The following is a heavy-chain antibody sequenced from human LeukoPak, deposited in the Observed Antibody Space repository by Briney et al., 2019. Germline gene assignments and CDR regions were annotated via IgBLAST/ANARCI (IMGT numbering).Heavy chain of an antibody. D-gene: IGHD5-18*01. CDR1: GGSISSSNW. Sequence: SETLSLTCAVSGGSISSSNWWSWVRQPPGKGLEWIGEINHSGSTNYNPSLKSRVTISVDTSKNQFSLKLSSVTAADTAVYYCARGGRLLPKRRFKDTAMGPYYYYYMDVWGKGTTVTVSS. CDR3: ARGGRLLPKRRFKDTAMGPYYYYYMDV. J-gene: IGHJ6*03. CDR2: INHSGST. V-gene: IGHV4-4*02.